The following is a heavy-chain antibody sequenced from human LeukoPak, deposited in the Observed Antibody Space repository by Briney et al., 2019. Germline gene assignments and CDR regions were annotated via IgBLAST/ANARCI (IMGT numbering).Heavy chain of an antibody. J-gene: IGHJ4*02. D-gene: IGHD3-22*01. V-gene: IGHV4-4*02. CDR2: IYRGGRT. CDR3: ATTADSPYASAY. Sequence: KASETLSLTWAVSGGSISSSNWWSGVRQPRGKGLEWIGEIYRGGRTNYNPSLKSRVTISVDKSNNQFSLKLNSVTAADTAVYYCATTADSPYASAYWGQGTLVTVSS. CDR1: GGSISSSNW.